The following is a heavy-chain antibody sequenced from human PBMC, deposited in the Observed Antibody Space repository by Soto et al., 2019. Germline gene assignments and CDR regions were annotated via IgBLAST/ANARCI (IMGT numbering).Heavy chain of an antibody. CDR3: ARGHCSSTSCRRGYYYYGMDV. V-gene: IGHV3-33*01. CDR1: GFTFSSYG. Sequence: GGSLRLSCAASGFTFSSYGMHWVRQAPGKGLERVAVIWYDGSNKYYADSVKGRFTISRDNSKNTLYLQMNSLRAEDTAVYYCARGHCSSTSCRRGYYYYGMDVWGQGTTVTVSS. CDR2: IWYDGSNK. J-gene: IGHJ6*02. D-gene: IGHD2-2*01.